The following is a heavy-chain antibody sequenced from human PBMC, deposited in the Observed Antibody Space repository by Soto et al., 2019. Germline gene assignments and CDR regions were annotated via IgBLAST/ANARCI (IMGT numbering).Heavy chain of an antibody. V-gene: IGHV4-34*01. Sequence: QVQLQQWGAGLLKPSETLSLTCAVYGGSFSGYYWSWLRQPPGRGLEWLGEINHRGTTDYNTSLMSRVNISVDTCKNQYPLEVSSVAAADSAVYYCARGVQGTLNSYYSYMDVWGKGNPVTLSS. J-gene: IGHJ6*03. CDR3: ARGVQGTLNSYYSYMDV. CDR1: GGSFSGYY. D-gene: IGHD3-16*01. CDR2: INHRGTT.